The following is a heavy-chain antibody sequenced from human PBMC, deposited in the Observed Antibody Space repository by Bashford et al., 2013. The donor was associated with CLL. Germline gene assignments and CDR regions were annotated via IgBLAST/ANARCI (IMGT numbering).Heavy chain of an antibody. D-gene: IGHD3-16*02. CDR3: ARHRSNRDWFDP. J-gene: IGHJ5*02. V-gene: IGHV4-39*01. CDR1: GDSISSSSYY. Sequence: SETLSLTCTVSGDSISSSSYYWGWIRQPPGKGLEWIGSIHSSGSTYYNSPLKSRVIISVDLPKNQFSLTLRYVTASDTAIYYCARHRSNRDWFDPWGRGTLVTVSS. CDR2: IHSSGST.